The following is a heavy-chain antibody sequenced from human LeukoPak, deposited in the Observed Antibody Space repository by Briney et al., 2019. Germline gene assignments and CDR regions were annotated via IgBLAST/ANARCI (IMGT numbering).Heavy chain of an antibody. Sequence: SETLSLTCTVSGHSISSGYYWGWIRQPPGKGLEWIGSIYHSGSTYYNPSLKSRVTISVDTSKNQFPLKLSSVTAADTAVYYCAREGHSSGWYYIESYYYYYMDVWGKGTTVTVSS. J-gene: IGHJ6*03. V-gene: IGHV4-38-2*02. CDR1: GHSISSGYY. D-gene: IGHD6-19*01. CDR2: IYHSGST. CDR3: AREGHSSGWYYIESYYYYYMDV.